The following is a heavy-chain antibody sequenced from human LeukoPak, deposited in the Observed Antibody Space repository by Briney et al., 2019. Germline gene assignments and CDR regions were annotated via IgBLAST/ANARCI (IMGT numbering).Heavy chain of an antibody. CDR3: ARVDYSSTWSHDYYYMDV. V-gene: IGHV4-38-2*02. CDR1: GYSISSGYY. CDR2: IYHSGST. Sequence: PSETLSLTCTVSGYSISSGYYWGWIRQPPGKGLEWIGSIYHSGSTYYNPSLKSRVTISVDTSKNQFSLKLSSVTAADTAVYYCARVDYSSTWSHDYYYMDVWGKGTTVTVSS. J-gene: IGHJ6*03. D-gene: IGHD6-13*01.